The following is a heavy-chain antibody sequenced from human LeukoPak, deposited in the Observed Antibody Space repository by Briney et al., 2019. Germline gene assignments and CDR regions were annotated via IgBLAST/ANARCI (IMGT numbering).Heavy chain of an antibody. CDR3: ARQETMVRGVIIPYYFDY. V-gene: IGHV4-39*01. CDR2: IYYSGST. D-gene: IGHD3-10*01. Sequence: PSETLSLTCTVSGVSISSSSYYWGWIRQPPGKGLEWIGSIYYSGSTYYNPSLKSRVTISVDTSKSQFSLKLSSVTAADTAVYYCARQETMVRGVIIPYYFDYWGQGTLVTVSS. CDR1: GVSISSSSYY. J-gene: IGHJ4*02.